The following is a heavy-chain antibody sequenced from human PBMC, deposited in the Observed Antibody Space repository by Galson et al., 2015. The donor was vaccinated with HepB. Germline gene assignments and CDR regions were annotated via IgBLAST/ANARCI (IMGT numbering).Heavy chain of an antibody. V-gene: IGHV3-66*01. J-gene: IGHJ4*02. CDR1: GFTVSSNY. CDR3: ARGPLSYGSGSLFDY. D-gene: IGHD3-10*01. Sequence: SLRLSCAASGFTVSSNYMSWVRQAPGKGLEWVSVIYSDSSTYYADSVKGRFTISRDNSKNTVYLHMNSLRAEDTAVYYCARGPLSYGSGSLFDYWGQGTLVTVSS. CDR2: IYSDSST.